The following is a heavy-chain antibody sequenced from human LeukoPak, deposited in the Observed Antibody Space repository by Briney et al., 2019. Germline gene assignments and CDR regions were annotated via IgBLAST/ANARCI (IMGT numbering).Heavy chain of an antibody. D-gene: IGHD3-10*01. CDR1: GFTFSSYG. CDR3: ARVGFGELFDAFDI. Sequence: GGPLRLSCAASGFTFSSYGMHWVRQAPRKELAWVAVIWYDGSNKYYADSVKGRFTISRDNSKNTLYLQMNSLRAEDTAVYYCARVGFGELFDAFDIWGQGTMVTVSS. J-gene: IGHJ3*02. CDR2: IWYDGSNK. V-gene: IGHV3-33*01.